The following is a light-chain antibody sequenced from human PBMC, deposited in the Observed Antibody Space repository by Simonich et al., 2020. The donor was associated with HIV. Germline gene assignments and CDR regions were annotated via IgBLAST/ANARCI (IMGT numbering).Light chain of an antibody. J-gene: IGLJ3*02. CDR2: GNT. CDR3: QSYDSSLTSWV. Sequence: QSVLTQPPSVSGAPGQRVTISCTGSSSNIGAGYDVPWYQQLPGTAPKPLFYGNTNRPSGVPDRFSGAKSGTSASLAITGLQAEDEADYYCQSYDSSLTSWVFGGGTKLTVL. V-gene: IGLV1-40*01. CDR1: SSNIGAGYD.